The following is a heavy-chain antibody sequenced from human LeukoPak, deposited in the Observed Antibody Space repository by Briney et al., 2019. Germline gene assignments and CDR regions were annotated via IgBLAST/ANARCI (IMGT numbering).Heavy chain of an antibody. J-gene: IGHJ4*02. CDR2: IKEDGSRK. V-gene: IGHV3-7*01. D-gene: IGHD2-21*02. Sequence: GGSLRLSCAASGFTFSSYWMSWVRQAPGKGLEWMANIKEDGSRKYYVDSVKGRFTISRDNAKKSLYLQMNSLRAKDTAVYYCARDGVTSSVVYWGQGTLVTVSS. CDR3: ARDGVTSSVVY. CDR1: GFTFSSYW.